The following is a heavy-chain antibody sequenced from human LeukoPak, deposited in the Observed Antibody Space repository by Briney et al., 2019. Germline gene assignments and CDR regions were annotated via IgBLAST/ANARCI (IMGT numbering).Heavy chain of an antibody. J-gene: IGHJ6*02. CDR2: ISPYNGNT. D-gene: IGHD2-15*01. V-gene: IGHV1-18*01. Sequence: GASVKVSCKASGYTFTNYGISWVRQAPGQGLEWMGWISPYNGNTNYAQKLQGRVTMTTETSTTTAYMELGSLRSDDTAVYYCARDLDIVVVAAAVRHYGLDVWGQGTTVTVSS. CDR1: GYTFTNYG. CDR3: ARDLDIVVVAAAVRHYGLDV.